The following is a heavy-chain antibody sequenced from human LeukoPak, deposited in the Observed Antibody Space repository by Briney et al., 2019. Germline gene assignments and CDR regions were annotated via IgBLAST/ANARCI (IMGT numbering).Heavy chain of an antibody. CDR1: GYTFTSYG. D-gene: IGHD3-9*01. V-gene: IGHV1-18*01. Sequence: ASVKVTCKASGYTFTSYGISWVRQAPGQWLAWIGWISAYNGNTNYAQKLQGRVTMTTDTSTSTAYMELRSLRSYDTAVFFFEKKPAYDILTGYHKNYFDYWGQGTLVTVSS. J-gene: IGHJ4*02. CDR3: EKKPAYDILTGYHKNYFDY. CDR2: ISAYNGNT.